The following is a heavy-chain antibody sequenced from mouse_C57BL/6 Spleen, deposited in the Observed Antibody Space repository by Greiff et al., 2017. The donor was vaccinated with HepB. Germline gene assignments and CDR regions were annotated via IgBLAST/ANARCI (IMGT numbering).Heavy chain of an antibody. J-gene: IGHJ2*01. CDR2: INPNNGGT. CDR3: ARSGWLLRSYYFDY. CDR1: GYTFTDYY. D-gene: IGHD2-3*01. Sequence: EVQLQQSGPELVKPGASVKISCKASGYTFTDYYMNWVKQSHGKSLEWIGDINPNNGGTSYNQKFKGKATLTVDKSSSTAYMELRSLTSEDYAVYYCARSGWLLRSYYFDYWGQGTTLTVSS. V-gene: IGHV1-26*01.